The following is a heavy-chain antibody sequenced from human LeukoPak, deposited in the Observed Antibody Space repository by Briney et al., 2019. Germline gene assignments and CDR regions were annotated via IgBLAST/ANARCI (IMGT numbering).Heavy chain of an antibody. J-gene: IGHJ4*02. Sequence: GRSLRLSCAASGFTFSSYAMHWVRQAPGKGLKWVAVISYNGSNKYYADSVKGRFTISRDNSKNTLYLQMNSLRAEDTAVYYCASFGELGPVADFDYWGQGTLVTVSS. CDR2: ISYNGSNK. V-gene: IGHV3-30*04. CDR1: GFTFSSYA. D-gene: IGHD6-19*01. CDR3: ASFGELGPVADFDY.